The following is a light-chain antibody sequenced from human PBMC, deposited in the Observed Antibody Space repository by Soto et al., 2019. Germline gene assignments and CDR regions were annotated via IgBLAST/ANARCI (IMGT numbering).Light chain of an antibody. Sequence: DIQMTHSPSSLSASVGDRVTITCRARQGISNYLAWYQQIPGKVPKLLISAASTLQSGVPSRFSGSGSGTDFTLTISSLQPEDVATYYCQKYTNVTTLGGGTKVEIK. V-gene: IGKV1-27*01. CDR3: QKYTNVTT. J-gene: IGKJ4*01. CDR2: AAS. CDR1: QGISNY.